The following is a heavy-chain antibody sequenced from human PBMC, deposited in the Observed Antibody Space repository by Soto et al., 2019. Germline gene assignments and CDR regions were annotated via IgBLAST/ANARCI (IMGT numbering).Heavy chain of an antibody. CDR2: IYYSGST. D-gene: IGHD5-12*01. Sequence: SETLSLTCTVSGGSISSYYWSWIRQPPGKGLEWIGYIYYSGSTNYNPSLKSRVTISVDTSKNQFSLKLSSVTAADTAVYYCARDIVATIGAFDIWGQGTMVTVSS. V-gene: IGHV4-59*01. CDR1: GGSISSYY. CDR3: ARDIVATIGAFDI. J-gene: IGHJ3*02.